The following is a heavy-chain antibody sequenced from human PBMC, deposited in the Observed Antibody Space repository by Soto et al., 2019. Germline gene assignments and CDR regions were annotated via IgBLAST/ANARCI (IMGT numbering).Heavy chain of an antibody. J-gene: IGHJ5*02. V-gene: IGHV4-4*02. CDR2: IYHSGST. Sequence: PSETLSLTCAVSGGSISSSNWWSWVRQPPGKGLEWIGGIYHSGSTNYNPSLKSRVTISVDKSKNQFSLTLTSVTAADTAVYFCARDQLEGNWFDPRGQGTLVTVSS. CDR1: GGSISSSNW. D-gene: IGHD1-1*01. CDR3: ARDQLEGNWFDP.